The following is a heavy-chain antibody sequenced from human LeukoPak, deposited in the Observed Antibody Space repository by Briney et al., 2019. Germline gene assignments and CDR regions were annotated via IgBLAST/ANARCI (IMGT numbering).Heavy chain of an antibody. Sequence: PGGSVRLSCAASGFTFSPYGMSWVRQAPGKGLEWVSGISDDGVRKYYVESVKGRFTVSRDNSRNTVYLQMNSLRAEDTAVYYCAKDLGYSGDPPVYFEYWGQGTLVTVST. CDR2: ISDDGVRK. CDR1: GFTFSPYG. CDR3: AKDLGYSGDPPVYFEY. D-gene: IGHD1-26*01. V-gene: IGHV3-23*01. J-gene: IGHJ4*02.